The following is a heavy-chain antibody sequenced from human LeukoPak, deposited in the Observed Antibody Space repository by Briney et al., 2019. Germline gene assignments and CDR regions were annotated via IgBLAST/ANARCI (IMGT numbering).Heavy chain of an antibody. D-gene: IGHD3-3*01. V-gene: IGHV1-8*01. CDR2: MNPNSGNT. CDR1: GYTFTSYD. CDR3: ARDNARGSLTPWSLFDY. J-gene: IGHJ4*02. Sequence: ASVKVSCKASGYTFTSYDINWVRQATGQGLEWMGWMNPNSGNTGHAQKFQGRVTMTRNTSISTAYMELSSLRSEDTAVYYCARDNARGSLTPWSLFDYWGQGTLVTVSS.